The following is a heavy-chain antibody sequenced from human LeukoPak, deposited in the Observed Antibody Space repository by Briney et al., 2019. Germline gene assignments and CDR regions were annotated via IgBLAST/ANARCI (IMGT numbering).Heavy chain of an antibody. CDR2: IGSSSSPI. J-gene: IGHJ4*02. V-gene: IGHV3-48*01. Sequence: GGSLRLSCAASGFTFSAYSMNWVRQAPEKGLEWISYIGSSSSPIYYADSVKGRFTISRDNAKNSLYLQMDSLRAEDTAVYYCARDQAYSFDYWGQGTLVTVSS. CDR3: ARDQAYSFDY. CDR1: GFTFSAYS. D-gene: IGHD4-11*01.